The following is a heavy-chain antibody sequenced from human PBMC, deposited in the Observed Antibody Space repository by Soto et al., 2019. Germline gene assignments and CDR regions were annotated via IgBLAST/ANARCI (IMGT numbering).Heavy chain of an antibody. V-gene: IGHV3-74*01. J-gene: IGHJ3*02. D-gene: IGHD3-22*01. CDR2: INLDGSRT. CDR1: GFTFSNAW. Sequence: GGSLRLSCAASGFTFSNAWMNWVRQAPGRGLVWVSRINLDGSRTDYADSVKGRFTISRDNSKNTLYLQMNSLRAEDTAVYYCARDPGAYYDSSGLDAFDIWGQGTMVTVSS. CDR3: ARDPGAYYDSSGLDAFDI.